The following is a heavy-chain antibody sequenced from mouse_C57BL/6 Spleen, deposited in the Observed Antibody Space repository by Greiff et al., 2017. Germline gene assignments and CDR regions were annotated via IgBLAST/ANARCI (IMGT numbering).Heavy chain of an antibody. J-gene: IGHJ4*01. CDR3: AGDSSGDDYYAMDY. CDR1: GYTFTGYW. D-gene: IGHD3-2*02. V-gene: IGHV1-9*01. Sequence: QVQLQQSGAELMKPGASVKLSCKATGYTFTGYWLEWVKQRPGHGLAWIGESLPGSGSTNYNEKVKGKATFTADTSSNTAYMLLSSLSTEDSAIYYCAGDSSGDDYYAMDYWGQGTSVTVSS. CDR2: SLPGSGST.